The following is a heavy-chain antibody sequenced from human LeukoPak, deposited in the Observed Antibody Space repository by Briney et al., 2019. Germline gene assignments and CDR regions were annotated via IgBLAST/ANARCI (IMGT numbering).Heavy chain of an antibody. V-gene: IGHV3-23*01. D-gene: IGHD3-22*01. CDR1: GFIFSNYG. J-gene: IGHJ5*02. Sequence: GGSLRLSCVASGFIFSNYGMSWVRQAPGKGLEWVAATTGSGRSSYYADSMKGRFTISRDNSKDTLYLQMNGLRVEDTAVYYCAKVDYYDSSGNYPNWFGPWGQGTLVTVSS. CDR2: TTGSGRSS. CDR3: AKVDYYDSSGNYPNWFGP.